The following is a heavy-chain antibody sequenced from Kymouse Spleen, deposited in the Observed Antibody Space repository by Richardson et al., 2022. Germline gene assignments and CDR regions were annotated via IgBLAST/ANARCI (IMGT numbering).Heavy chain of an antibody. D-gene: IGHD6-13*01,IGHD6-19*01,IGHD6-25*01. V-gene: IGHV3-73*02. CDR2: IRSKANSYAT. J-gene: IGHJ6*02. CDR3: TSRIAYYYGMDV. Sequence: EVQLVESGGGLVQPGGSLKLSCAASGFTFSGSAMHWVRQASGKGLEWVGRIRSKANSYATAYAASVKGRFTISRDDSKNTAYLQMNSLKTEDTAVYYCTSRIAYYYGMDVWGQGTTVTVSS. CDR1: GFTFSGSA.